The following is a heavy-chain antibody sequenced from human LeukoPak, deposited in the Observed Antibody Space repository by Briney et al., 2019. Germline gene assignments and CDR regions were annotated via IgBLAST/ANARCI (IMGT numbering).Heavy chain of an antibody. CDR2: ISSSSSTI. J-gene: IGHJ4*02. V-gene: IGHV3-48*01. Sequence: GGSLRLSCAASGFTFSSYSMNWVRQAPGKGLEWVSYISSSSSTIYYADSVEGRFTISRDNSENTLYLQMNSLRAEDTAVYYCAKVYNYYGSGSSTRVYYFDYWGQGTLVTVSS. CDR3: AKVYNYYGSGSSTRVYYFDY. CDR1: GFTFSSYS. D-gene: IGHD3-10*01.